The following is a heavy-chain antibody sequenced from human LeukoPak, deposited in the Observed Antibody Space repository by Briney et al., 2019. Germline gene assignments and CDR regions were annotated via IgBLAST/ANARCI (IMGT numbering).Heavy chain of an antibody. J-gene: IGHJ5*02. V-gene: IGHV5-51*01. Sequence: GESLKISCKGSGYSFTSYWIGWVRQMPGKGLEWMGIIYPGDSDTRYSPSFQGQVTISADKSISTAYLQWSSLKASDTAMYYCARPEYYDFWSGYYTGWFDPWGQGTLVTVSS. CDR3: ARPEYYDFWSGYYTGWFDP. CDR2: IYPGDSDT. D-gene: IGHD3-3*01. CDR1: GYSFTSYW.